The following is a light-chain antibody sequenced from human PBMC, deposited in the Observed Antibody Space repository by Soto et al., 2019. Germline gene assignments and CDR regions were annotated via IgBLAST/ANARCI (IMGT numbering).Light chain of an antibody. V-gene: IGLV2-14*03. Sequence: QSALTQPASVSGSSGQSITISCTGTSSDIGAYNFVSWYQQHPGKAPKLMLYDVNIRPSGVYNRFSAYKSANTASLTTSGLQAEDEADYYCTSWTTSTTMIFGGGTKVTVL. CDR2: DVN. J-gene: IGLJ2*01. CDR3: TSWTTSTTMI. CDR1: SSDIGAYNF.